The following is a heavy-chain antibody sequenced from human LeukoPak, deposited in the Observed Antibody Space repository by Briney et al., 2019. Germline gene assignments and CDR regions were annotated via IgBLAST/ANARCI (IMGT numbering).Heavy chain of an antibody. Sequence: PGGSLRLSCAASGFTFNNYGMHWVRQAPGKGLEWVAFIRYDGSNKYYADSVKGRFTISKDNSKNTLYLQMNSLRAEDTAVYYCAKDGNYFGSGSYSSREDYWGQGTLVTVSS. D-gene: IGHD3-10*01. CDR2: IRYDGSNK. J-gene: IGHJ4*02. V-gene: IGHV3-30*02. CDR1: GFTFNNYG. CDR3: AKDGNYFGSGSYSSREDY.